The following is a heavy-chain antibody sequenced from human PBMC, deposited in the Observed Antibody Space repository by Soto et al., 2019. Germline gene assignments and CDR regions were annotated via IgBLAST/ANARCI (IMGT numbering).Heavy chain of an antibody. V-gene: IGHV1-18*01. J-gene: IGHJ3*02. Sequence: ASVKVSCKASGYTFTGYGISWVRQAPGQGLEWMGWISAYNGNTNYAQKLQGRVTMTTDTSTSTAYMELRSLRSDDTAVYYCARDLEDIVVVPAAMGAFDIWGQGTMVTVSS. D-gene: IGHD2-2*01. CDR1: GYTFTGYG. CDR2: ISAYNGNT. CDR3: ARDLEDIVVVPAAMGAFDI.